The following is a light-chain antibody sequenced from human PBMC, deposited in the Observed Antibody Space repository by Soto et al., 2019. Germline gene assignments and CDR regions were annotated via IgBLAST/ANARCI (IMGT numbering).Light chain of an antibody. CDR1: QSIASSY. J-gene: IGKJ3*01. V-gene: IGKV3-20*01. Sequence: EIVLTQSPGTLSLSPGERATLSCRASQSIASSYLAWFPQKPGQAPRLLIYGASSRATGIPDRFSGSGSRTDFTLTITRLEPEDFAVYYCQQYGSSPRFTFGPGTKVDIK. CDR2: GAS. CDR3: QQYGSSPRFT.